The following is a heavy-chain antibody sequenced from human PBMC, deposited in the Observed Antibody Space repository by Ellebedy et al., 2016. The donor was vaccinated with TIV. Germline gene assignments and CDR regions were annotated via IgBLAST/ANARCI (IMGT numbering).Heavy chain of an antibody. CDR3: ARALNHVDTVSTAPLDC. V-gene: IGHV3-30*04. D-gene: IGHD5/OR15-5a*01. Sequence: GESLKISCAASGFPFDSYVMNWVRQAPGKGLEWVALISYDGSNKYFADSVQGRFTISRDNSQNTLSLLMNSLRGDDTAMYYCARALNHVDTVSTAPLDCWGQGTLVTVSS. CDR2: ISYDGSNK. CDR1: GFPFDSYV. J-gene: IGHJ4*02.